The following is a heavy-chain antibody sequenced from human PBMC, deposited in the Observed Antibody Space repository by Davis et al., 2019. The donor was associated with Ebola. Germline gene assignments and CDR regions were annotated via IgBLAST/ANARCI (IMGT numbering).Heavy chain of an antibody. D-gene: IGHD1-26*01. CDR1: GFSFSSYW. J-gene: IGHJ4*02. Sequence: GGSLRLSCAASGFSFSSYWMSWVRQAPGKGLEWVANIKPDGSEQQYVDSVKGRFTISRDNAKNSLYLQMNSLRVEDTAVYYCARPLRSASPIYWGQGTLVTVSS. CDR2: IKPDGSEQ. CDR3: ARPLRSASPIY. V-gene: IGHV3-7*01.